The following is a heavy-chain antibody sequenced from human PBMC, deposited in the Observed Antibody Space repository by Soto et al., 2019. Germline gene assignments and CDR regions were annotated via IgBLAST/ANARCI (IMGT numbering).Heavy chain of an antibody. J-gene: IGHJ4*02. D-gene: IGHD7-27*01. CDR2: IYYSGST. Sequence: QVQLQESGPGLVNPSQTLSLTCTVSGGSISSGDYYWSCIRQPPWKGLEWIVYIYYSGSTYYNPSLKSRVTESVNTSKNHCTLKLISVTDADTVGYYFATLKLGSNRLDYWGQRTLVTVSS. CDR1: GGSISSGDYY. CDR3: ATLKLGSNRLDY. V-gene: IGHV4-30-4*01.